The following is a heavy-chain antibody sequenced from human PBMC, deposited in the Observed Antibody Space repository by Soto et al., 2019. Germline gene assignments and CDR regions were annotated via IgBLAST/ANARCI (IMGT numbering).Heavy chain of an antibody. V-gene: IGHV4-59*01. CDR1: GGSISSYY. D-gene: IGHD3-9*01. J-gene: IGHJ6*02. CDR2: IYYSGST. CDR3: ARDLGGSDYDILTGPTYYYYGMDV. Sequence: SETLSLTCTVSGGSISSYYWSWIRQPPGKGLEWIGYIYYSGSTNYNPSLKSRVTISVDTSKNQFSLKLSSVTAADTAVYYCARDLGGSDYDILTGPTYYYYGMDVWGQGTTVTVSS.